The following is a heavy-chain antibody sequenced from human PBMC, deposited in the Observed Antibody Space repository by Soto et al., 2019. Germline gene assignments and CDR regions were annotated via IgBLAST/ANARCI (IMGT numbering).Heavy chain of an antibody. J-gene: IGHJ4*02. CDR1: GFTFSSYG. CDR2: IWYDGSNK. D-gene: IGHD2-2*01. Sequence: TGGSLRLSCAASGFTFSSYGMHWVRQAPGKGLEWVAVIWYDGSNKYYADSVKGRFTISRDNSKNTLYLQINSLRAEDTAVYYCAREFGVVPAAIDYWGQGTLVTVSS. V-gene: IGHV3-33*01. CDR3: AREFGVVPAAIDY.